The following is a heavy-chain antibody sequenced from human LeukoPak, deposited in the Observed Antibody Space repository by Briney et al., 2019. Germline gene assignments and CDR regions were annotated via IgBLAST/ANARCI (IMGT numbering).Heavy chain of an antibody. D-gene: IGHD3-10*01. Sequence: VASVKVSCKASGGTFSSYAISWVRQAPGQGLVWMGGIIPIFGAANYAQKFQGRVTITTDESTSTAYMELSSLRSEDTAVYYCARLGYYYGSGSYNDYWGQGTLVTVSS. V-gene: IGHV1-69*05. CDR3: ARLGYYYGSGSYNDY. CDR2: IIPIFGAA. CDR1: GGTFSSYA. J-gene: IGHJ4*02.